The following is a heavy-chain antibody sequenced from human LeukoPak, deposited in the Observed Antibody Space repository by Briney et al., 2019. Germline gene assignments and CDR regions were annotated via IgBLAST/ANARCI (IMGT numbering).Heavy chain of an antibody. CDR3: STVTNPYYFDY. CDR2: INQDESAK. V-gene: IGHV3-7*01. Sequence: GGSLRLSCAASGFTFSRYWMSWVRQAPGKGLEWVASINQDESAKQYVDSVKGRVTVPRDKAKNSLYLQMNSLRAERTAVYYCSTVTNPYYFDYWGQGTLVTVSS. D-gene: IGHD4-11*01. CDR1: GFTFSRYW. J-gene: IGHJ4*02.